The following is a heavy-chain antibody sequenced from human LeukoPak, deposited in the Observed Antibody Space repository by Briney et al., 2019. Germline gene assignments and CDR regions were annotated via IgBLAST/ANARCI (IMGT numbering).Heavy chain of an antibody. Sequence: GGSLRLSCAASGFTFSTKWMTWVRQAPGKGLEWVANIKQDGSEKFYVDSVKGRFTISRDNAKNSLYLQMNSLRAEDMAVYYCARGGSTSSWFWNDWGQGTLVTVSS. V-gene: IGHV3-7*01. CDR1: GFTFSTKW. J-gene: IGHJ4*02. CDR2: IKQDGSEK. D-gene: IGHD6-13*01. CDR3: ARGGSTSSWFWND.